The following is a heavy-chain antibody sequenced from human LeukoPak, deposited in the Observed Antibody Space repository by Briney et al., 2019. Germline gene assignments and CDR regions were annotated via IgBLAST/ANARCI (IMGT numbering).Heavy chain of an antibody. Sequence: GGSLRLSCAASGFTFSDYYMSWIRQAPGKGLEWVSYISSSGSTIYYADSVKGRFTISRHNSKNALYLQMNSLRAEDTAVYYCARTKSGYSYGYYYWGQGTLVTVSS. J-gene: IGHJ4*02. V-gene: IGHV3-11*01. CDR1: GFTFSDYY. CDR3: ARTKSGYSYGYYY. CDR2: ISSSGSTI. D-gene: IGHD5-18*01.